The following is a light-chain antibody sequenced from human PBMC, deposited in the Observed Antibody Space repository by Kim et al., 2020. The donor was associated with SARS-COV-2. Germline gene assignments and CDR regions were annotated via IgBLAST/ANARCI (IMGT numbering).Light chain of an antibody. CDR1: QGIDTD. CDR3: QQRNSWPPAVT. CDR2: EAP. Sequence: ERAPRPCRASQGIDTDLAWYQQGPGQAPRLLDYEAPNRATGVPDRFSCCGSGTDFTLTISSLEPEDYSTYYCQQRNSWPPAVTFGGGTKVDIK. J-gene: IGKJ4*01. V-gene: IGKV3-11*01.